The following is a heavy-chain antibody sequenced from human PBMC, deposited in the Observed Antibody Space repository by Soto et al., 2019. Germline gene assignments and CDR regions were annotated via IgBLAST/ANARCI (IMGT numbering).Heavy chain of an antibody. V-gene: IGHV4-30-2*06. CDR1: GGSISSGGYS. CDR2: TYQSGSA. CDR3: ARDYYGMDV. J-gene: IGHJ6*02. Sequence: SETLSLTCTVSGGSISSGGYSWTWIRQSPGKGLEWIGYTYQSGSAYYNPSLKSRVTISVDRSKNQSSLNLTSVTAADTAVYYCARDYYGMDVWGQGTTVTVSS.